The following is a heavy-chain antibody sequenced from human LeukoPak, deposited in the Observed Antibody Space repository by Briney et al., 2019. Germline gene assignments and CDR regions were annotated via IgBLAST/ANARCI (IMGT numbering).Heavy chain of an antibody. CDR2: IYYSGST. CDR1: GGSISSSSYY. D-gene: IGHD5-18*01. V-gene: IGHV4-39*01. Sequence: PSETLSLTCTVSGGSISSSSYYWGWISQPPGKGLEWIGSIYYSGSTYYNPSLKSRVTISVDTSKNQFSLKLSSVTAADTAVYYCARRGYSSSDYWGQGTLVTVSS. J-gene: IGHJ4*02. CDR3: ARRGYSSSDY.